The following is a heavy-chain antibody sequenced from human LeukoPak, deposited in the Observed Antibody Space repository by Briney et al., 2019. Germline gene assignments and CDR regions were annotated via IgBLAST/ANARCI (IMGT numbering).Heavy chain of an antibody. Sequence: PSETLSLTCAVSGGSISSGGYSWSWIRQPPGKGLEWIGYISYSGSTYNNPSLKSRVSISVDTSKNQFSLKLSSVTAADTAVYYCARVGYYDSSGYPRVWGQGTLVTVSS. V-gene: IGHV4-30-4*07. CDR1: GGSISSGGYS. D-gene: IGHD3-22*01. J-gene: IGHJ4*02. CDR2: ISYSGST. CDR3: ARVGYYDSSGYPRV.